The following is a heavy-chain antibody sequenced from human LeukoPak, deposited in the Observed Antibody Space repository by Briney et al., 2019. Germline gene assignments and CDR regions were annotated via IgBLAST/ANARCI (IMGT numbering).Heavy chain of an antibody. J-gene: IGHJ4*02. D-gene: IGHD6-13*01. V-gene: IGHV3-7*01. CDR3: ARDGIAAAVAVNSS. CDR2: IKQDGSEK. CDR1: GFTFSSYW. Sequence: GGSLRLSCAASGFTFSSYWMSWVRQAPGKGLEWVANIKQDGSEKYYVDSVEGRFTISRDNAKNSLYPQMNSLRAEDTAVYYCARDGIAAAVAVNSSWGQGTLVTVSS.